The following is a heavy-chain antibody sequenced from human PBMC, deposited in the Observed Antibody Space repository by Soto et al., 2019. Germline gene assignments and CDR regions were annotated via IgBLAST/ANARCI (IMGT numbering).Heavy chain of an antibody. CDR2: ISSSGSYT. Sequence: QVQLVESGGGLVKPGGSLRLSCAASGFTCSDYYMSWIRQAPGKGLEWVSYISSSGSYTNYADSVKGRFTISRDNAKNSLYLQMNSLRAEDTAVYYCARVRRYYDSSGLDYWGQGTLVTVSS. CDR1: GFTCSDYY. V-gene: IGHV3-11*05. CDR3: ARVRRYYDSSGLDY. D-gene: IGHD3-22*01. J-gene: IGHJ4*02.